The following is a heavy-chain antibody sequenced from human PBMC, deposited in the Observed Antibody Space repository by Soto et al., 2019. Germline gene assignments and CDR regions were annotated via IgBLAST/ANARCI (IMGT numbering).Heavy chain of an antibody. CDR1: GFTFSSYS. J-gene: IGHJ4*02. V-gene: IGHV3-21*01. D-gene: IGHD4-17*01. Sequence: PGGSLRLSCAASGFTFSSYSMNWVRQAPGKGLEWVSSISSSSSYIYYADSVKGRFTISRDNAKNSLYLQMNSLRAEDTAVYYCARDSTDYGDYVFDYWGQGTLVTVSS. CDR2: ISSSSSYI. CDR3: ARDSTDYGDYVFDY.